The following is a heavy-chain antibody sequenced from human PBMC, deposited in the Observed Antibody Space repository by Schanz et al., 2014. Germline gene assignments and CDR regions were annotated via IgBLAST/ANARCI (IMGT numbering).Heavy chain of an antibody. CDR3: TTDNGHFAFDF. V-gene: IGHV3-48*01. Sequence: EVQLVESGGGWVQPGGSLRLSCAASGFTFSDYSMNWVRQAPGKGPEWVSYIRSSSTPIYYTDSVKGRFTISRDNSKSTLYLQMSSLRAEDTAVYYCTTDNGHFAFDFWGQGTMVTVSS. CDR1: GFTFSDYS. D-gene: IGHD2-8*01. CDR2: IRSSSTPI. J-gene: IGHJ3*01.